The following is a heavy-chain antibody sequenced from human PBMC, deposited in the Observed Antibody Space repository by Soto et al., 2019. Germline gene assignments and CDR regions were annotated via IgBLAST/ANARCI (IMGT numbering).Heavy chain of an antibody. Sequence: QVQLVESGGGVVQPGRSLRLSCAASGFTFSSYAMHWVRQAPGKGLEWVAVISYDGSNKYYADSVKGRFTISRDNSKNTLYLQMNSLRPEDTAVYYCARGGYYDSSGSDASDIWGQGTMVTVSS. D-gene: IGHD3-22*01. J-gene: IGHJ3*02. CDR2: ISYDGSNK. V-gene: IGHV3-30-3*01. CDR3: ARGGYYDSSGSDASDI. CDR1: GFTFSSYA.